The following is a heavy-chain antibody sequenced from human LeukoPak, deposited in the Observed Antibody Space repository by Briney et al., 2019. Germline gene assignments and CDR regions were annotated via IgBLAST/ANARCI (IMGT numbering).Heavy chain of an antibody. V-gene: IGHV1-69*04. J-gene: IGHJ3*02. Sequence: ASVKVSCKASGGTFSSYAMSWVRQAPGQGLEWMGRIIPILGIANYAQKFQGRVTITADKSTSTAYMELSSLRSEDTPVYYCARLAYDSSGYYAFDIWGQGTMVTVSS. CDR2: IIPILGIA. D-gene: IGHD3-22*01. CDR3: ARLAYDSSGYYAFDI. CDR1: GGTFSSYA.